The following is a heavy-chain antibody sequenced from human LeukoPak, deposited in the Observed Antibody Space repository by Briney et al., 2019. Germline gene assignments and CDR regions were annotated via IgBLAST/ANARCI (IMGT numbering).Heavy chain of an antibody. J-gene: IGHJ4*02. CDR2: IYSGGST. V-gene: IGHV3-53*01. CDR3: ARVDGSYWGSDY. CDR1: GFTVSSNY. Sequence: GGSLRHSCAASGFTVSSNYMSWVRQAPGKGLEWVSVIYSGGSTYYADSVKGRFTISRDNSKNTLYLQMNSLRAEDTAVYYCARVDGSYWGSDYWGQGTLVTVSS. D-gene: IGHD1-26*01.